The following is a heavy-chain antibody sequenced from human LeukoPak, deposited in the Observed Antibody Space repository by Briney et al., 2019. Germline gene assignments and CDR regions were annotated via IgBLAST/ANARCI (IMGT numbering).Heavy chain of an antibody. D-gene: IGHD6-19*01. J-gene: IGHJ4*01. Sequence: GGSLRLSCAASGFTFSNSAMSWVRQAPGKGLEWVSTLSGRGITTYYADSVRGRFTISRDNSKNTLYLQMNSLRAEDTAVYYCAKGIYSSGWSYFDYWGHGTLVTVSS. V-gene: IGHV3-23*01. CDR3: AKGIYSSGWSYFDY. CDR1: GFTFSNSA. CDR2: LSGRGITT.